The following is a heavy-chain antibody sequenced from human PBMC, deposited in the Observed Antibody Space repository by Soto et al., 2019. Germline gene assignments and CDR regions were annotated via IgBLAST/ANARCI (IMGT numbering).Heavy chain of an antibody. J-gene: IGHJ4*02. Sequence: PSETLSLTCTVSGGSISSSSYYWGWIRQPPGKGLEWIGSIYYSGSTYYNPSLKSRVTISVDTSKNQFSLKLSSVTAADTAVYYCARENRLLYSSGWEGAPFDYWGQGTLVTVSS. D-gene: IGHD6-19*01. CDR3: ARENRLLYSSGWEGAPFDY. V-gene: IGHV4-39*07. CDR1: GGSISSSSYY. CDR2: IYYSGST.